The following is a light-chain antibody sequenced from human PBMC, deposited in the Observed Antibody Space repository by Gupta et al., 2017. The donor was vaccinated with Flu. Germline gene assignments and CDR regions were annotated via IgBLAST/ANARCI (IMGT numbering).Light chain of an antibody. V-gene: IGLV10-54*04. CDR1: SYNGGHHG. J-gene: IGLJ2*01. Sequence: TAPLTCTGTSYNGGHHGSCWIPQHPEHPPKLIFFINNSRPSATPARFSASSSGTTASLTITGPQAEDEADYYCYAQASSISIFVFGGGTKLTVL. CDR3: YAQASSISIFV. CDR2: INN.